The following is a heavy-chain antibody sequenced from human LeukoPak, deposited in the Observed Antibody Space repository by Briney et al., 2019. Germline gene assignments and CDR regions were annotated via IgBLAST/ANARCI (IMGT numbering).Heavy chain of an antibody. V-gene: IGHV4-38-2*02. Sequence: SETLSLTCTVSGYSISSGYYWGWIRQPPGKGLEWIGSIYHSGSTYYNPSLKSRVTISVDTSKNQFSLKLSSVTAADTAVYYCARALVGATIYDYWGQGTLVTVSS. J-gene: IGHJ4*02. D-gene: IGHD1-26*01. CDR1: GYSISSGYY. CDR3: ARALVGATIYDY. CDR2: IYHSGST.